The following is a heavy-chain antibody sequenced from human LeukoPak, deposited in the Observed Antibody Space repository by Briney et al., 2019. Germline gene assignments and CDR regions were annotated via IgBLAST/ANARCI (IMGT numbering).Heavy chain of an antibody. Sequence: SETLSLTCTVSGGSISSGSYYWRWIRQPAGKGLEWIGRIYTSGSTNYNPSLKSRVTISVDTSKNQFSLKLSSVTAADTPADSWGREAGGYCSSTSCYRGEGYGGQGTLVTVSS. CDR1: GGSISSGSYY. CDR2: IYTSGST. CDR3: GREAGGYCSSTSCYRGEGY. D-gene: IGHD2-2*02. V-gene: IGHV4-61*02. J-gene: IGHJ4*02.